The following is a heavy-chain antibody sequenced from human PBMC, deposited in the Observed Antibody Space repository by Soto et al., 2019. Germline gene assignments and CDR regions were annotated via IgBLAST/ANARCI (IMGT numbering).Heavy chain of an antibody. CDR1: GFTFSSYS. D-gene: IGHD3-22*01. CDR2: ISSSSSYI. J-gene: IGHJ3*02. CDR3: ARLKMATMIKVAFDI. V-gene: IGHV3-21*01. Sequence: GGSLRLSCAASGFTFSSYSMNWVRQAPGKGLEWVSSISSSSSYIYYADSVKGRFTISRDNAKNSLYLQMNSLRAEDTAVYYCARLKMATMIKVAFDIWGQGTMVTVPS.